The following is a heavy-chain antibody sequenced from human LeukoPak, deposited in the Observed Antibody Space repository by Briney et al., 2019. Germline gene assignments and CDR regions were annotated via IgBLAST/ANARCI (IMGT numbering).Heavy chain of an antibody. Sequence: GRSLRLSCAASGFTFSSYGMHWVRQAPGKGLEWMTVISYDGSNEFYADSVKGRFTISRDNSKNTLYLQMNSLRPEDTAVYFCAKDGDYVWGSYLPDDWGQGTLVTVSS. V-gene: IGHV3-30*18. J-gene: IGHJ4*02. CDR3: AKDGDYVWGSYLPDD. D-gene: IGHD3-16*02. CDR1: GFTFSSYG. CDR2: ISYDGSNE.